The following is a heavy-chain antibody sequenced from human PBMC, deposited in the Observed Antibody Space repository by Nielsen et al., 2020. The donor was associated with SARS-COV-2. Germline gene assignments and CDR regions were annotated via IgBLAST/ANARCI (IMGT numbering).Heavy chain of an antibody. D-gene: IGHD3-22*01. CDR3: AIRSSGYYNWFDP. Sequence: SETLSLTCTVSGGSVSSGSYYWSWLRQPPGKGLAWIGELYHSGSTNYNPSLKSRVTISVDKSKNQFSLKLSSVTAADTAVYYCAIRSSGYYNWFDPWGQGTLVTVSS. V-gene: IGHV4-61*01. CDR1: GGSVSSGSYY. CDR2: LYHSGST. J-gene: IGHJ5*02.